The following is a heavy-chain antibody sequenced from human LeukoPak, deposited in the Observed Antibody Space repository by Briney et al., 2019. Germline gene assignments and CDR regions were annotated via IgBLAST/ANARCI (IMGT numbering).Heavy chain of an antibody. Sequence: GGSLRLSCAASGFTFSSYGMSWVRQAPGKGLEWVSAISGSGGSTYYADSVKGRFTISRDNSKNTLYLQMNSLRAEDTAVYYCAKGMVWSSSWGGYWGQGTLVTVSS. CDR2: ISGSGGST. J-gene: IGHJ4*02. CDR1: GFTFSSYG. V-gene: IGHV3-23*01. CDR3: AKGMVWSSSWGGY. D-gene: IGHD6-13*01.